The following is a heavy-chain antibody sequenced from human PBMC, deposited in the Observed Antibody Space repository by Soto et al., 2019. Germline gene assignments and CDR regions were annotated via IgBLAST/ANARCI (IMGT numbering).Heavy chain of an antibody. J-gene: IGHJ6*02. CDR3: ARAPLPRVVGNQSKTPNYYYGMDV. CDR1: GFTFSSYG. Sequence: GGSLRLSCAASGFTFSSYGMHWVRQAPGKGLEWVAVIWYDGSNKYYADSVKGRFTISRDNSKNTLYLQMNSLRAEDTAVYYCARAPLPRVVGNQSKTPNYYYGMDVWGQGTKVTVSS. CDR2: IWYDGSNK. D-gene: IGHD1-26*01. V-gene: IGHV3-33*01.